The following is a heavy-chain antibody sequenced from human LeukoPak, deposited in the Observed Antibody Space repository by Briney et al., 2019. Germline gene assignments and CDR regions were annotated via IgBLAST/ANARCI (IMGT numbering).Heavy chain of an antibody. V-gene: IGHV6-1*01. CDR2: TYYRSKWYN. D-gene: IGHD6-19*01. CDR1: GDSVSSHSAA. Sequence: SQTLSLNCAISGDSVSSHSAAWNWITQSPSTPPERLGRTYYRSKWYNDYAVSVKSRITINPDTSKIQFSLQLNSVTPEDTAVYYCARSNSDSSGWYEAPDYWGQGTLVTVSS. J-gene: IGHJ4*02. CDR3: ARSNSDSSGWYEAPDY.